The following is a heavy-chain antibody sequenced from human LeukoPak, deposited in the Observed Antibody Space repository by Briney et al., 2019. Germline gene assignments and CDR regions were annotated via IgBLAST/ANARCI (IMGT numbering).Heavy chain of an antibody. V-gene: IGHV1-69*13. CDR2: IIPIFGTA. CDR1: GGTFSSYA. Sequence: ASVKVSCKASGGTFSSYAISWVRQAPGQGLEWMGGIIPIFGTANYAQKFQGRVTITADDSTSTAYMELSSLRSEDTAVYYCARRVSAMDPYYYYYGMDVWGQGTTVTVSS. J-gene: IGHJ6*02. CDR3: ARRVSAMDPYYYYYGMDV. D-gene: IGHD5-18*01.